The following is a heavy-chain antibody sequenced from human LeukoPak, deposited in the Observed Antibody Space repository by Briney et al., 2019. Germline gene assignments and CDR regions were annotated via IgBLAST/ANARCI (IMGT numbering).Heavy chain of an antibody. J-gene: IGHJ4*02. Sequence: ASVKVSCKASGYTFTGYYMHWVRQAPGQGLEWMGRINPNSGGTNYAQKFQGRVTMTRDTSISTAYMELSRLRSDDTAVYYCASLGEVLWVYYFDYWGQGTLVTVSS. D-gene: IGHD2-21*01. CDR3: ASLGEVLWVYYFDY. CDR2: INPNSGGT. CDR1: GYTFTGYY. V-gene: IGHV1-2*06.